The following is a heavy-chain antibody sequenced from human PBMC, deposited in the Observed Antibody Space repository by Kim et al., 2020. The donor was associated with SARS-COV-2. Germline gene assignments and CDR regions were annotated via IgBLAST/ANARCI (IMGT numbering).Heavy chain of an antibody. CDR3: AKDALSGTGMRADY. CDR1: GFTFTSYG. J-gene: IGHJ4*02. D-gene: IGHD1-1*01. CDR2: ISYDGSNK. V-gene: IGHV3-30*18. Sequence: GGSLRLSCAASGFTFTSYGMHWVRQAPGKGLEWVAVISYDGSNKFYADSVKGRFTISRDNSKNTMYLQMNSLRAEDTAVYYCAKDALSGTGMRADYCGQG.